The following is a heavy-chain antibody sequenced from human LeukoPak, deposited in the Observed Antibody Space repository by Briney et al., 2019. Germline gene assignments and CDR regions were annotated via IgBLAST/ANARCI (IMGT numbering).Heavy chain of an antibody. J-gene: IGHJ4*02. CDR2: ITGNGVTT. CDR3: AKERRRVDTSMIRSYYFDS. CDR1: GFPFSSSA. Sequence: PGGSLRLSCAASGFPFSSSAMSWVRRTPGNGLEWVSSITGNGVTTYYADSVKGRFTISRDNSKNILFLQMNSLGAEDSASYFCAKERRRVDTSMIRSYYFDSWGQGTPVTVSS. V-gene: IGHV3-23*01. D-gene: IGHD3-16*01.